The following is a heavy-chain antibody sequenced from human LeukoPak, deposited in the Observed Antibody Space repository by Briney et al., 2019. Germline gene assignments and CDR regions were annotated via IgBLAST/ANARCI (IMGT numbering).Heavy chain of an antibody. CDR1: GGSFSGYY. D-gene: IGHD3-3*01. V-gene: IGHV4-34*01. CDR2: INHSGST. Sequence: SETLSLTCAVYGGSFSGYYWSWIRQPPRKGLEWIGEINHSGSTNYNPSLKSRVTISVDTSKNQFSLKLSSVTAADTAVYYCARGRRYYDFWSGYAYWGQGTLVTVSS. CDR3: ARGRRYYDFWSGYAY. J-gene: IGHJ4*02.